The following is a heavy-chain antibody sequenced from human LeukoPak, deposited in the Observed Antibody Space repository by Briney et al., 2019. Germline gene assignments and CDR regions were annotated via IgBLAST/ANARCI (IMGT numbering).Heavy chain of an antibody. CDR1: GFTFSDYW. J-gene: IGHJ4*02. CDR2: VNRDGSST. Sequence: GGSLRLSCAASGFTFSDYWMHWVRQAPGKGRVWVSRVNRDGSSTSYADSVKGRFTISRDNAKNTLSLQMNSLRAEDTAVYYCARDRSISAAGDTYWGQGTLVTVSS. V-gene: IGHV3-74*01. CDR3: ARDRSISAAGDTY. D-gene: IGHD6-13*01.